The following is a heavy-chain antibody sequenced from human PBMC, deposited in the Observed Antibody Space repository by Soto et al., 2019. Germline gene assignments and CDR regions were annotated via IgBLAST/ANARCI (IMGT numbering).Heavy chain of an antibody. CDR2: INHSGST. D-gene: IGHD6-19*01. CDR1: GGSFSGYY. V-gene: IGHV4-34*01. CDR3: ARGRSAAYSSGWGLLNYYMDV. Sequence: SETLSLTCAVYGGSFSGYYWSWIRQPPGKGLEWIGEINHSGSTNYNPSLKSRVTISVDTSKNQFSLKLSSVTAADTAVYYCARGRSAAYSSGWGLLNYYMDVWGKGTTVTVSS. J-gene: IGHJ6*03.